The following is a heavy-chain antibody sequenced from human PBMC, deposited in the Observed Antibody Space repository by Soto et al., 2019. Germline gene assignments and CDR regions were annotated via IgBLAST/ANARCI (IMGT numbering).Heavy chain of an antibody. CDR2: IYWNDDK. D-gene: IGHD1-26*01. J-gene: IGHJ6*02. Sequence: GSGLTLVNPTQTLTLTCTFSGFSLSTSGVGVGWIRQPPGKALEWLALIYWNDDKRYSPSLKSRLTITKDTSKNQVVLTMTNMDPVDTATYYCAHASGSYSGYYYGMDVWGQGTTVTVSS. V-gene: IGHV2-5*01. CDR3: AHASGSYSGYYYGMDV. CDR1: GFSLSTSGVG.